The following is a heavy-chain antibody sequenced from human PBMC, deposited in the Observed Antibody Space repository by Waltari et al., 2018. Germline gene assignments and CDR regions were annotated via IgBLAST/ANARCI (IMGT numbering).Heavy chain of an antibody. CDR2: VNSGGSGM. Sequence: EVQLVESGGGLVQPGGSLRLSCAASGFAFSSYWMHCVRHAPGKGLVWVARVNSGGSGMIYADSVKGRFTISRDNAKNTLHLQMNSLRVEDTAVYYCARVKFLEWLPQPAVLDYWGQGSLVIVSS. J-gene: IGHJ4*02. D-gene: IGHD3-3*01. V-gene: IGHV3-74*01. CDR1: GFAFSSYW. CDR3: ARVKFLEWLPQPAVLDY.